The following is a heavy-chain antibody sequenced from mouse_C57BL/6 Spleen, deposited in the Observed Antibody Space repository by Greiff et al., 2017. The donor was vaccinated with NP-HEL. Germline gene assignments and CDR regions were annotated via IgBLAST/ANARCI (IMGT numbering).Heavy chain of an antibody. CDR1: GFNIKDDY. CDR2: IDPENGDT. CDR3: TRYYYGSSLLLDY. D-gene: IGHD1-1*01. Sequence: EVQLQQSGAELVRPGASVKLSCTASGFNIKDDYMHWVKQRPEQGLEWIGWIDPENGDTEYASKFQGKATITADTSSNTAYLQLSSLTSEDTAVYYCTRYYYGSSLLLDYWGQGTTLTVSS. J-gene: IGHJ2*01. V-gene: IGHV14-4*01.